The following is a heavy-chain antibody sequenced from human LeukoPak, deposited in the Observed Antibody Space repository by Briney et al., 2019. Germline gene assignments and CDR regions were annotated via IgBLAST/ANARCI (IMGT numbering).Heavy chain of an antibody. Sequence: SETLSLACTVSGASISSYFWTWIRQPPGKGLEWIGYIYYSGSTSYNPSLKSRVTISVDTSKSQFSLKLSSVTAADTAMYYCATWVISGNAFDIWGQGTMVTVSS. D-gene: IGHD3-22*01. CDR2: IYYSGST. CDR1: GASISSYF. J-gene: IGHJ3*02. CDR3: ATWVISGNAFDI. V-gene: IGHV4-59*01.